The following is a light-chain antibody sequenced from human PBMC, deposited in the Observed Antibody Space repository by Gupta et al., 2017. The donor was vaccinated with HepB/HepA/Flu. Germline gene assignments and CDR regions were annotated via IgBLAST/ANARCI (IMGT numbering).Light chain of an antibody. CDR2: ADN. Sequence: QSVLTQPPSVSAAPGQRGTISCAGSSTNTGRKYVSWYRQLPGTAPKLLLYADNKRDSEIPDWISGSKSGTSATLCSTGLQTGAEADYYCGAYDTILSVVVFGGGTKLTVL. CDR1: STNTGRKY. J-gene: IGLJ2*01. V-gene: IGLV1-51*02. CDR3: GAYDTILSVVV.